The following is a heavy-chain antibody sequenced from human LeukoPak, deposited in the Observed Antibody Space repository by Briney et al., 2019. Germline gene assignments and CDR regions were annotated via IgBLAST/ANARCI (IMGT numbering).Heavy chain of an antibody. V-gene: IGHV4-59*08. CDR2: IYYSGST. D-gene: IGHD1-1*01. J-gene: IGHJ4*01. CDR3: ARHMGLGYTYFYPYFDY. Sequence: SETLSLTCTVSGGPISSYYWSWIRQPPGKGLEWIGYIYYSGSTNYNPSLKSRVTISVDTSKNQFSLKLSSVTAADTAVYYCARHMGLGYTYFYPYFDYWGQGTLVTVSS. CDR1: GGPISSYY.